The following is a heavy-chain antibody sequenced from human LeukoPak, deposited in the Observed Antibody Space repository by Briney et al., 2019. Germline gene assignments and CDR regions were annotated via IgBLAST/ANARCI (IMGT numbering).Heavy chain of an antibody. D-gene: IGHD1-26*01. Sequence: ASVKVSCKASGYTFTSDYIHWVRQAPGQGLEWMAVINPSGESTNYARSFQGRVTVTRDTSTSTVYMELSSLRSDDTAVYYCARATGSLFFDFWGQGTLVTVSS. V-gene: IGHV1-46*01. CDR1: GYTFTSDY. J-gene: IGHJ4*02. CDR3: ARATGSLFFDF. CDR2: INPSGEST.